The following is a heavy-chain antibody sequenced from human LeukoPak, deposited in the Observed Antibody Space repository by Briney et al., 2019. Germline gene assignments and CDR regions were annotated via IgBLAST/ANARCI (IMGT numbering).Heavy chain of an antibody. CDR3: TLIQGWGSGSYYRDF. CDR1: GFSISNDW. CDR2: GKSRSAGETT. J-gene: IGHJ4*02. Sequence: PGGSLSLSCAASGFSISNDWMSWVRQAPGTGLELVARGKSRSAGETTDYAAPVKRRFTISRDDSKNTLYLQMNSLKTEDTAVYYCTLIQGWGSGSYYRDFWGRGTLVTVSS. V-gene: IGHV3-15*01. D-gene: IGHD3-10*01.